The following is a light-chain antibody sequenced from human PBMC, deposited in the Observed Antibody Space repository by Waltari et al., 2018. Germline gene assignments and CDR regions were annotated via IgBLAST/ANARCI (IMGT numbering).Light chain of an antibody. V-gene: IGKV4-1*01. CDR3: QQYYSSPPT. Sequence: DIVMTQSPDYLAVSLGERATINCKSSQSILYSSNNKNYLAWYQQKPGQAPKLLIYWASTRESGVPDRFSGSGSGTDFTLTISGLQAEDVAVYHCQQYYSSPPTFGQGTKLEIK. CDR2: WAS. J-gene: IGKJ2*01. CDR1: QSILYSSNNKNY.